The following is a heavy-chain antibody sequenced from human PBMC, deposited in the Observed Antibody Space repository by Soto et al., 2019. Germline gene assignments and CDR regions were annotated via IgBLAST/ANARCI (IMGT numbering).Heavy chain of an antibody. CDR3: ARLLGVPTANTPVGY. V-gene: IGHV3-21*01. J-gene: IGHJ4*02. CDR2: ISSSSSYI. CDR1: GFIFSSYT. D-gene: IGHD2-2*01. Sequence: PGGSLRLSCAASGFIFSSYTMSWVRQAPGKGLEWVSSISSSSSYICYTDSVKGRFTISRDNAKNSLYLQMNSLRAEDTAVYYCARLLGVPTANTPVGYWGQGTLVTVSS.